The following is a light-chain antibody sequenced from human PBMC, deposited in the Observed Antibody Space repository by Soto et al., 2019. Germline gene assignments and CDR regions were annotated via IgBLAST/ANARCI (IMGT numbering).Light chain of an antibody. CDR1: QSVGTN. CDR2: GAS. J-gene: IGKJ4*01. CDR3: QQYSDWSPIT. Sequence: EIVMTQSPGALSLSPGERATLSCRASQSVGTNLAWYQQKPGQAPRPLIYGASARATDVPARFSGSGSGTEFTLTISSLQSEDFAVYYCQQYSDWSPITFGGGTKWIS. V-gene: IGKV3-15*01.